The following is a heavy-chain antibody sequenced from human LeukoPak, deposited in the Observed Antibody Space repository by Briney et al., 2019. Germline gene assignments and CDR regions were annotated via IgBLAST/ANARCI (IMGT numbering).Heavy chain of an antibody. CDR1: GFTFNNYG. Sequence: PGGSLRLSCAASGFTFNNYGMHWVRQAPGKGLEWVAFISYDGSNKYYADSVKGRFTISRGNSKNTLFLQMNSLRAEDTAVYYCARVSLEAMVIDYYYYGMDVWGQGTTVTVSS. CDR3: ARVSLEAMVIDYYYYGMDV. V-gene: IGHV3-30*03. J-gene: IGHJ6*02. D-gene: IGHD5-18*01. CDR2: ISYDGSNK.